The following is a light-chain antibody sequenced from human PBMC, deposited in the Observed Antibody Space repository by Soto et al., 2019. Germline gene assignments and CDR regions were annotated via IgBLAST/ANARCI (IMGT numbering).Light chain of an antibody. J-gene: IGKJ1*01. Sequence: EIVLTQSPGTLSLSPGERATLSCRASQSVSSSYFAWFQHKPGQAPRLLIYAASSRATGIPDRFSGSGSGTDFSLTISRLEPEDVAVYCCLQYGTSPRWTFGQGTKVEIK. CDR3: LQYGTSPRWT. CDR1: QSVSSSY. CDR2: AAS. V-gene: IGKV3-20*01.